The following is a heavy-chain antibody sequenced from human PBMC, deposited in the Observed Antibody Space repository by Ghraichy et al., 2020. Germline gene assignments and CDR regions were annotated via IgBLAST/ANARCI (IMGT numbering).Heavy chain of an antibody. V-gene: IGHV3-23*01. J-gene: IGHJ1*01. CDR2: ISGSSSST. Sequence: GGSLRLSCAASGFTFSSYAMSWVRQAPGKGLEWVSSISGSSSSTYYVDSVKGRFTISRDNSKNTLYLQMNSLRAEDTAVYYCAKVTEASSSGYNDEYFRHWGQGTLVTVSS. CDR1: GFTFSSYA. D-gene: IGHD3-22*01. CDR3: AKVTEASSSGYNDEYFRH.